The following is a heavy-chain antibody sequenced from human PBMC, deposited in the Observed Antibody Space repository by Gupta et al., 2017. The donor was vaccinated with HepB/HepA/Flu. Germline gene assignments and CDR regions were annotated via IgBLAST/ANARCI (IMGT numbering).Heavy chain of an antibody. CDR3: ARVLGYSSGWFDY. CDR2: IYSGCST. V-gene: IGHV3-53*04. D-gene: IGHD6-19*01. J-gene: IGHJ4*02. CDR1: GFTVSSNY. Sequence: EVQLVESGGGLVQPGGSLRLSCAASGFTVSSNYMSWVRQAPGKGLGWVSVIYSGCSTYYADSVKGRFTISRHNSKNTLYLQMNSLRAEDTAVYYCARVLGYSSGWFDYWGQGTLVTVSS.